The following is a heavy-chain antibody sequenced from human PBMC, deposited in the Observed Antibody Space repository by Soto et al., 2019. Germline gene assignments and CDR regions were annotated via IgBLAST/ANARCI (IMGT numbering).Heavy chain of an antibody. CDR3: ARDASRPVTTLDY. CDR1: GFTFSSYS. D-gene: IGHD4-17*01. CDR2: ISSSSSYI. V-gene: IGHV3-21*01. Sequence: SLILSCAASGFTFSSYSMNWVRQAPGKGLEWVSSISSSSSYIYYADSVKGRFTISRDNAKNSLYLQMNSLRAEDTAVYYCARDASRPVTTLDYWGQGTLVTVSS. J-gene: IGHJ4*02.